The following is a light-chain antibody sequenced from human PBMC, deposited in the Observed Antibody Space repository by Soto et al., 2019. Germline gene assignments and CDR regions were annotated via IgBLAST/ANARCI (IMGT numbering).Light chain of an antibody. CDR2: KTS. CDR3: QQYDDWTLT. Sequence: IVMTQSPATVSVSPGESTSLSCRASRTIGTNLGWYQQKPGQAPRLLISKTSNRATGVPVRFSGSGSGTEFTLTITSLQSEDIAIYYCQQYDDWTLTFGGGTKVDIK. V-gene: IGKV3-15*01. CDR1: RTIGTN. J-gene: IGKJ4*01.